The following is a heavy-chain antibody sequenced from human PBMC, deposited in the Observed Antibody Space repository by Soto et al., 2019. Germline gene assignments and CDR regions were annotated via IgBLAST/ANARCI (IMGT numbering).Heavy chain of an antibody. CDR3: ARTTAMAPGDFDY. Sequence: GASVKVSCKASGGTFSSYTISWVRQAPGQGLEWMGRIIPILGIANYAQKFQGRVTITADKSTSTAYMELSSLRSEDTAMYYCARTTAMAPGDFDYWGQGTLVTVSS. CDR1: GGTFSSYT. V-gene: IGHV1-69*02. J-gene: IGHJ4*02. D-gene: IGHD5-18*01. CDR2: IIPILGIA.